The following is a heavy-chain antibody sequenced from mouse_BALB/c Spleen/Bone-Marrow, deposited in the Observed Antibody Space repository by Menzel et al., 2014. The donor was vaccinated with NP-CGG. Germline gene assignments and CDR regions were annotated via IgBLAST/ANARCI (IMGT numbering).Heavy chain of an antibody. V-gene: IGHV2-9*02. CDR1: GSSLTSYG. Sequence: VQLVESGPGLVAPSQSLSITCTVSGSSLTSYGVHWVRQPPGKGLEWLGVIGIGGSTNYNSALMSRLSISKDNSKSQVFLKMNSLQTDDTAMYYCARASYYYGSRYDYWGQGTTLTVSS. D-gene: IGHD1-1*01. J-gene: IGHJ2*01. CDR2: IGIGGST. CDR3: ARASYYYGSRYDY.